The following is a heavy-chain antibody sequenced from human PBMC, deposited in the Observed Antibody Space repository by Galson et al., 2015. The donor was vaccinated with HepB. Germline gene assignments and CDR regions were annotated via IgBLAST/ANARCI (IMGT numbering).Heavy chain of an antibody. CDR1: GASISSSLYY. CDR3: ARAAGDSSTYANDY. CDR2: IYYTGNT. J-gene: IGHJ3*01. Sequence: TLSLTCTVSGASISSSLYYWVWVRQPPEKGLEWIGSIYYTGNTYYKSPLKSRVTISADMSKNQFSLKVNSVTAADTAVYYCARAAGDSSTYANDYWGHGTMVTVSA. D-gene: IGHD5-18*01. V-gene: IGHV4-39*07.